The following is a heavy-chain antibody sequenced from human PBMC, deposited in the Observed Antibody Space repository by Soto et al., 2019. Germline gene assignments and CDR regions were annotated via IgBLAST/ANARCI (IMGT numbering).Heavy chain of an antibody. J-gene: IGHJ4*02. D-gene: IGHD3-10*01. V-gene: IGHV3-48*03. CDR3: TRAAWFPYLSFY. CDR2: VSSSGSTA. Sequence: GGSLRLSCAASGFTFSRFELHWVRQAPGKGLEWISYVSSSGSTAYYASSVEGRFTISRDNANNSVYLQMDSLRAEDTALYYCTRAAWFPYLSFYWGQGALVTVSS. CDR1: GFTFSRFE.